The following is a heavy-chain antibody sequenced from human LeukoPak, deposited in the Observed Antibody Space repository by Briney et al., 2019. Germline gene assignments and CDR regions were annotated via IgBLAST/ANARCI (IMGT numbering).Heavy chain of an antibody. CDR3: ARDLSTVTTL. CDR2: IYSGGDT. D-gene: IGHD4-17*01. CDR1: GFTVSSNY. J-gene: IGHJ4*02. V-gene: IGHV3-53*01. Sequence: GGSLRLSCAASGFTVSSNYMSWVRQAPGKGLEWVSGIYSGGDTYYADSVKGRFTIPRDNSKNTLYLQMNSLRAEDTAVYYCARDLSTVTTLWGQGTLVTVSS.